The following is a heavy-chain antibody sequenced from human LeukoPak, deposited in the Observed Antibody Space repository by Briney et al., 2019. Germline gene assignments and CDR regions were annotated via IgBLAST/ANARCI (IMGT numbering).Heavy chain of an antibody. D-gene: IGHD4-23*01. CDR1: GYTFTSYG. J-gene: IGHJ4*02. Sequence: ASVKVSCKASGYTFTSYGISWVRQAPGQGLEWMGWISTYSGSTNYAQKLQGRVTMTTDTSTSTAYMELRSLSSDDTAVYYCARQGYGGNPQGAADYWRQGTLVTVSS. V-gene: IGHV1-18*01. CDR3: ARQGYGGNPQGAADY. CDR2: ISTYSGST.